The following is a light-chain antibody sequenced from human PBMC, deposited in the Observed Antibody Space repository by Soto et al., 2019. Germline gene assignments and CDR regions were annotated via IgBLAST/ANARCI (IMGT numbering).Light chain of an antibody. V-gene: IGKV1-33*01. Sequence: DIQMTQSPSSLSASVGDIVTITCQASQDISNYLNWYQQKPGKAPKILIYDASVLEAGLPSRFSGGGSGTHSTLPTDSLQSRDVATSSTQQFDNRPLTFGGGTKVEIK. J-gene: IGKJ4*01. CDR1: QDISNY. CDR3: QQFDNRPLT. CDR2: DAS.